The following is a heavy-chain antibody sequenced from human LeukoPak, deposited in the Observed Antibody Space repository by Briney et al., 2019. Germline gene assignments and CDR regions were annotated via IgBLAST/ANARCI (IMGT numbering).Heavy chain of an antibody. D-gene: IGHD3-9*01. CDR1: GFTVSANY. V-gene: IGHV3-23*01. CDR2: ISGSGGSK. J-gene: IGHJ6*02. CDR3: AKSGYDILTGRRYGMDV. Sequence: PGGSLRLSCAASGFTVSANYMSWVRQAPGKGLEWVSAISGSGGSKHYADSVKGRFTISRDNSKNTLYLQMNSLRAEDTAVYYCAKSGYDILTGRRYGMDVWGQGTTVTVSS.